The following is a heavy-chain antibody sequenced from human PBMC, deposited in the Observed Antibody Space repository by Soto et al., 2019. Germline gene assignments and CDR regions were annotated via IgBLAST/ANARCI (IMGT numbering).Heavy chain of an antibody. Sequence: PGGSLRLSCAASGFTFSSNYMSWVRQAPGKGLEWVSVIYSGGSTYYADSVKGRFTISRDNSKNTLYLQMNSLRAEDTAVYYCARGRYYDSSGFDYWGQGTLVTVSS. CDR3: ARGRYYDSSGFDY. J-gene: IGHJ4*02. CDR2: IYSGGST. D-gene: IGHD3-22*01. CDR1: GFTFSSNY. V-gene: IGHV3-53*01.